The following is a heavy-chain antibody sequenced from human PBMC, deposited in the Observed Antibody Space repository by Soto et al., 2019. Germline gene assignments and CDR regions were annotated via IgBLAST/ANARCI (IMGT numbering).Heavy chain of an antibody. CDR1: DGCFNGYY. CDR3: ATRITFFGLLITPFDP. V-gene: IGHV4-34*01. CDR2: INHSXGS. J-gene: IGHJ5*02. D-gene: IGHD3-3*01. Sequence: PSETLSLSCAVYDGCFNGYYWNWIRHPPGNGLECIGEINHSXGSHYNPSLKSRVTMSVDTSKNQFSLRLSSVTAADTAIYYCATRITFFGLLITPFDPGGQGTQVTVSS.